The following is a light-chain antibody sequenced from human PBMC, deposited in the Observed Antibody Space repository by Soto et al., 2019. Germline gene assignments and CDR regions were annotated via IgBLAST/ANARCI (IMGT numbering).Light chain of an antibody. CDR3: QQRSNWLT. V-gene: IGKV3-11*01. Sequence: EIVLTQSPGTLSLTQGERATLSCRASQSVSSYLAWYQQKPGQAPRLLIYDASNRATGIPARFSGSGSGTDFTLTISSLEPEDFAVYYCQQRSNWLTFGGGTKV. CDR2: DAS. CDR1: QSVSSY. J-gene: IGKJ4*01.